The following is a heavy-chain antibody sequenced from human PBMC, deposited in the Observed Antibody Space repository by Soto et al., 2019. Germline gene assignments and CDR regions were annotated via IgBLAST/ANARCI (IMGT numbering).Heavy chain of an antibody. CDR3: ARRSSGYPYYFDY. CDR1: GFTVSTNY. V-gene: IGHV3-53*01. Sequence: GGSLRLSCAASGFTVSTNYMSWVRQAPGKGLEWVSLIYSGGSTYYADSVKGRCTISSDNSKNTLYLQMNSLRAEDTAVYYCARRSSGYPYYFDYWGQGTLVTVSS. J-gene: IGHJ4*02. D-gene: IGHD3-22*01. CDR2: IYSGGST.